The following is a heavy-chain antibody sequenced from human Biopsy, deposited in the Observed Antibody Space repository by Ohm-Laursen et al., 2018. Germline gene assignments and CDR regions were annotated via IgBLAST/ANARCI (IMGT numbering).Heavy chain of an antibody. Sequence: GSLRLSCSASGFTFSASAEHWVRQAPGKGLEWVGLIRSNAKSYAPAYAASVTGRFTISRDDSKSTTYLQMNSLKTEDTAVYYCTLEGAGFDNWGQGTLVTVSS. CDR1: GFTFSASA. D-gene: IGHD3-10*01. CDR2: IRSNAKSYAP. CDR3: TLEGAGFDN. V-gene: IGHV3-73*01. J-gene: IGHJ4*02.